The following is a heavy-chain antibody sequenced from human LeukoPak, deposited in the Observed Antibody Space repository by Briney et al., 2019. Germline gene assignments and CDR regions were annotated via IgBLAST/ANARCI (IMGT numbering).Heavy chain of an antibody. Sequence: GSLRLSCAASGFTFSDYYMSWIRQAPGKGLEWVSYISSSSSYTDYADSVKGRFTISRDNAKNSLNLQMNSLRAEDTAVYYCARDSGYSGYSDYWGQGTLVTVSS. V-gene: IGHV3-11*05. CDR1: GFTFSDYY. CDR2: ISSSSSYT. J-gene: IGHJ4*02. CDR3: ARDSGYSGYSDY. D-gene: IGHD5-12*01.